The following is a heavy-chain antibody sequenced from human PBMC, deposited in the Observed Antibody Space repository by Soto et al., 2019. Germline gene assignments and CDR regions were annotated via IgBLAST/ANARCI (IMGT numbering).Heavy chain of an antibody. J-gene: IGHJ5*02. V-gene: IGHV4-30-4*01. D-gene: IGHD5-18*01. CDR2: IYYSGST. CDR3: ARGSYSYGYGWFDP. Sequence: TSETLSLTCTVSGGSISSGDYYWSWIRQPPGKGLEWIGYIYYSGSTYYNPSLKSRVTISVDTSKNQFSLKLSSVTAADTAVYYCARGSYSYGYGWFDPWGQGTLVTVSS. CDR1: GGSISSGDYY.